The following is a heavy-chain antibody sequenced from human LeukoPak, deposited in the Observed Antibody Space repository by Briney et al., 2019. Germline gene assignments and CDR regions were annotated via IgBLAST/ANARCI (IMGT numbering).Heavy chain of an antibody. Sequence: GGSLRLACVASGFNFNDYGMHWVRQAPGKGLEWVAIIWHDGNNKYYADSVRGRFTISRDNSKNTLYLEMNSLRAEDTAVYYCARDGAYSYTYWGQGTLVTVSS. CDR1: GFNFNDYG. V-gene: IGHV3-33*01. CDR3: ARDGAYSYTY. J-gene: IGHJ4*02. D-gene: IGHD5-18*01. CDR2: IWHDGNNK.